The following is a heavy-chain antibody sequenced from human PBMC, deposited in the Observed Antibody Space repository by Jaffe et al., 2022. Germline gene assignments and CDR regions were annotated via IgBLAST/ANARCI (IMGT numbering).Heavy chain of an antibody. Sequence: QVQLQESGPGLVKPSQTLSLTCTVSGGSISSGSYYWSWIRQPAGKGLEWIGRIYTSGSTNYNPSLKSRVTISVDTSKNQFSLKLSSVTAADTAVYYCARSGSYSRNWFDPWGQGTLVTVSS. V-gene: IGHV4-61*02. CDR3: ARSGSYSRNWFDP. CDR1: GGSISSGSYY. J-gene: IGHJ5*02. D-gene: IGHD1-26*01. CDR2: IYTSGST.